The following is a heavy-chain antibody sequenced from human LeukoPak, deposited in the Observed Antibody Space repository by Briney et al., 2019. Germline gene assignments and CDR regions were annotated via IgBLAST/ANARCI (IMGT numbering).Heavy chain of an antibody. CDR2: ISGGGGST. V-gene: IGHV3-23*01. CDR3: AKARSGSYYSGIN. Sequence: GGSLRLSCAASGFTFNTYAMSWGRQAPGKGLEWVSAISGGGGSTYYADSVKGRFTISRDNSKNTLYLQMNGLRAEDTAVYYCAKARSGSYYSGINWGQGTLVTVSS. J-gene: IGHJ4*02. CDR1: GFTFNTYA. D-gene: IGHD1-26*01.